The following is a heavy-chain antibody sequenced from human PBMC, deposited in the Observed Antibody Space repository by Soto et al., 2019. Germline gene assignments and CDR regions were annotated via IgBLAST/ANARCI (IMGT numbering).Heavy chain of an antibody. CDR3: ARGDQNPSWELGMYYFDY. J-gene: IGHJ4*02. CDR1: GGSFSGYY. D-gene: IGHD1-26*01. Sequence: QVQLQQWGAGLLKPSETRSLTCAVYGGSFSGYYWSWIRQPPGKGLEWIGEINHSGSTNYNPSLKSRVTISVDTSKNQFSLKLSSVTAADTAVYYCARGDQNPSWELGMYYFDYWGQGTLVTVSS. CDR2: INHSGST. V-gene: IGHV4-34*01.